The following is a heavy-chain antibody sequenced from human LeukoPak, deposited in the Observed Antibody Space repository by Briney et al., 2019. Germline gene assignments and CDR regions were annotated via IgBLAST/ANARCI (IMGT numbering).Heavy chain of an antibody. V-gene: IGHV4-39*01. CDR3: ASQTDIVVVPAAINDY. J-gene: IGHJ4*02. CDR2: IYYSGGT. D-gene: IGHD2-2*01. CDR1: GGSISSSSYY. Sequence: SETLSLTCTVSGGSISSSSYYWGWIRQPPGKGLEWIGSIYYSGGTYYNPSLKSRVTISVDTSKNQFSLKLSSVTAADTAVYYCASQTDIVVVPAAINDYWGQGTLVTVSS.